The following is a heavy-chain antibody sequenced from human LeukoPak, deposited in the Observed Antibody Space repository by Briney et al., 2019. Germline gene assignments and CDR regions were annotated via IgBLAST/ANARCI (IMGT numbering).Heavy chain of an antibody. J-gene: IGHJ3*01. CDR3: VRDRGGRSGAIYYDAFDV. V-gene: IGHV3-7*01. Sequence: PGGSLRLSSAASGFTFNTYWMIWVRQAPGKGLEWVANIDQSGSTKYYVDSLKGRFTISRDNAKNSLYLQMNSLRAEDTAVYYCVRDRGGRSGAIYYDAFDVWGQGTMVTVSS. CDR1: GFTFNTYW. D-gene: IGHD1-26*01. CDR2: IDQSGSTK.